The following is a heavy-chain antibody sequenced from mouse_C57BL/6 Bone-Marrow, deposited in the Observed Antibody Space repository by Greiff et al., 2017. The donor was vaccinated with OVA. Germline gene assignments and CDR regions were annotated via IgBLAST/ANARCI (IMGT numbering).Heavy chain of an antibody. CDR2: IWPGGST. Sequence: QVQLKESGPGLVQPSQSLSITCTASGFSFTSYGVHWVRQPPGKGLEWLGVIWPGGSTDYNAAFISSLSTSTDNSKSQVFFKMNSLQADDTAIYYCATYDSWFAYWGQGTLVTVSA. D-gene: IGHD2-4*01. CDR3: ATYDSWFAY. V-gene: IGHV2-4*01. J-gene: IGHJ3*01. CDR1: GFSFTSYG.